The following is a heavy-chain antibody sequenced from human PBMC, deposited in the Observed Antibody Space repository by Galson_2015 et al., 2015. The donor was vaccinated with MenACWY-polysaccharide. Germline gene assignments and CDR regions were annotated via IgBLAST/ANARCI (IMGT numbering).Heavy chain of an antibody. D-gene: IGHD6-19*01. CDR3: ARGRRDTAVAAPAAVLLDY. Sequence: SVKVPCKASGYTFSSYDINWVRQATGQRLEWMGWMNPNSGNTGYAQKFQGRVTMTRNTSISTAYMELSSLTSEDTAVYYCARGRRDTAVAAPAAVLLDYWGQGILVTVSS. CDR2: MNPNSGNT. J-gene: IGHJ4*02. CDR1: GYTFSSYD. V-gene: IGHV1-8*01.